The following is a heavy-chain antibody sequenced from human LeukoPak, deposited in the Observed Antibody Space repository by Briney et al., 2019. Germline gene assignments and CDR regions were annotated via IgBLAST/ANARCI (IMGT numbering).Heavy chain of an antibody. CDR2: INHSGST. CDR1: GGSFSGYY. D-gene: IGHD2-2*02. Sequence: SETLSPTCAVYGGSFSGYYWSWIRQPPGKGLEWIGEINHSGSTNYNPSLKSRVTISVDTSKNQFSLKLSSVTAADTAVYYCARGPGYCSSTSCYIDYWGQGTLVTVSS. V-gene: IGHV4-34*01. J-gene: IGHJ4*02. CDR3: ARGPGYCSSTSCYIDY.